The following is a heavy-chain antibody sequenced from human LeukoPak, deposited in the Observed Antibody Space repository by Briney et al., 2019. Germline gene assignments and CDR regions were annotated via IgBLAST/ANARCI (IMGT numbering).Heavy chain of an antibody. CDR1: GGSISSYY. J-gene: IGHJ4*02. V-gene: IGHV4-59*01. D-gene: IGHD1-14*01. CDR3: ARGPPRYYYDY. CDR2: IYYSGST. Sequence: SETLSLTCTVSGGSISSYYWSGIRQPPGKGLEWIGYIYYSGSTNYNPSLKSRVTISVDTSKNQFSLKLSSVTAADTAVYYCARGPPRYYYDYWGQGTLVTVSS.